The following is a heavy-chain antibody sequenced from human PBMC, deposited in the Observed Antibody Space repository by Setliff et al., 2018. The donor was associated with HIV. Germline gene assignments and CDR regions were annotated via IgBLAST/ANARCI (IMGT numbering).Heavy chain of an antibody. CDR1: GESLSDYY. D-gene: IGHD2-2*01. CDR3: ARQKKSSSWSPNDY. Sequence: PSETLSLTCAVYGESLSDYYWSWIRQPPGKGPEWIGEINHNKSSDYNPSLKSRVTMSVDTSKNQFSLKVKSVTAADTAVYYCARQKKSSSWSPNDYWGQGTLVTVSS. J-gene: IGHJ4*02. CDR2: INHNKSS. V-gene: IGHV4-34*01.